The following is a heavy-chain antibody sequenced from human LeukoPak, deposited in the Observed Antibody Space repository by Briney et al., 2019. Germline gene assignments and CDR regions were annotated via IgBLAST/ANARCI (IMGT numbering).Heavy chain of an antibody. D-gene: IGHD6-13*01. Sequence: PGGSLRLSCAASGFTLSSYWMHWVRQAPGKGLVWVSRINSDGSSTSYADSVKGRFTISRDNAKNTLYLQMNSLRAEDTAVYYCARDHLYSSSYYYYMDVWGKGTTVTVSS. CDR3: ARDHLYSSSYYYYMDV. CDR1: GFTLSSYW. J-gene: IGHJ6*03. CDR2: INSDGSST. V-gene: IGHV3-74*01.